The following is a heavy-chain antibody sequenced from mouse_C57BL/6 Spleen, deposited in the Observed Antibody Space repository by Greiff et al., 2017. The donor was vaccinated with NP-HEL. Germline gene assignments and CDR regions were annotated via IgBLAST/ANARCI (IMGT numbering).Heavy chain of an antibody. D-gene: IGHD4-1*01. Sequence: VKLQQPGAELVRPGSSVKLSCKASGYTFTSYWMDWVKQRPGQGLEWIGNIYPSDSETHYNQKFKDKATLTVDKSSSTAYMQLSSLTSEDSAVYYCARGGTGTLYFDYWGQGTTLTVSS. J-gene: IGHJ2*01. V-gene: IGHV1-61*01. CDR3: ARGGTGTLYFDY. CDR2: IYPSDSET. CDR1: GYTFTSYW.